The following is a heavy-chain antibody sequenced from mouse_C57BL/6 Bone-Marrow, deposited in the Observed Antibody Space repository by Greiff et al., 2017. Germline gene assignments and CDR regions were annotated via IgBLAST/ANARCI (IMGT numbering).Heavy chain of an antibody. CDR3: ARKNYYGSRDWYFDV. D-gene: IGHD1-1*01. Sequence: EVKLMESGAELVRPGSSVKMSCKTSGYTFTSYGINWVKQRPGQGLEWIGYIYIGNGYTEYNEKFKGKATLTSDTSSSTAYMQLSSLTSEDSAIYFCARKNYYGSRDWYFDVWGTGTTVTVSS. V-gene: IGHV1-58*01. CDR2: IYIGNGYT. J-gene: IGHJ1*03. CDR1: GYTFTSYG.